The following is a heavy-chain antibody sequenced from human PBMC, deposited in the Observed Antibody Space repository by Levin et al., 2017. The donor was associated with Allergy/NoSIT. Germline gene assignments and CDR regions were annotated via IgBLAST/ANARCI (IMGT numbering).Heavy chain of an antibody. CDR1: GFTFSSYA. D-gene: IGHD2-15*01. CDR2: ISGSGGST. Sequence: GGSLRLSCAASGFTFSSYAMSWVRQAPGKGLEWVSAISGSGGSTYYADSVKGRFTISRDNSKNTLYLQMNSLRAEDTAVYYCAPGVVAATDNFDYWGQGTLVTVSS. CDR3: APGVVAATDNFDY. J-gene: IGHJ4*02. V-gene: IGHV3-23*01.